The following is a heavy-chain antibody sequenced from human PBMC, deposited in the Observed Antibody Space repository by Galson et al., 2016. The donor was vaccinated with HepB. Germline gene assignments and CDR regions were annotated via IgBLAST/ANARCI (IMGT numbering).Heavy chain of an antibody. D-gene: IGHD5-12*01. Sequence: SETLSLTCTVSGAAVSSNSHYWTWIRQSPGKDLEWIGYIYHSGTTKYSPAFESRVTISLDTSKKQSSLTLNSVTAADTAVYYCARFYSGSWSFQYWGQGALVTVSS. V-gene: IGHV4-61*01. CDR3: ARFYSGSWSFQY. J-gene: IGHJ4*02. CDR1: GAAVSSNSHY. CDR2: IYHSGTT.